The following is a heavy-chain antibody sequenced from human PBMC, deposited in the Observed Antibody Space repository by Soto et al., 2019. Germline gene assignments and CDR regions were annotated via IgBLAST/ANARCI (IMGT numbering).Heavy chain of an antibody. CDR3: ARVPLGYASSHYFDV. D-gene: IGHD6-6*01. Sequence: SETLSLTCTVSGGSVSGGSFYWSWIRQPPGKGREWIGFINGNRTFNYNPSLKSRVTKSVDTSEHQFSPKLSSGTAAGTAVDYFARVPLGYASSHYFDVWGQGARVTVSS. J-gene: IGHJ4*02. CDR2: INGNRTF. CDR1: GGSVSGGSFY. V-gene: IGHV4-61*01.